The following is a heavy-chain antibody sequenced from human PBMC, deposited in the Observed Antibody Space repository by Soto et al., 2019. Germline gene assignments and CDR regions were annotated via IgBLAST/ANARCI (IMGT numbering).Heavy chain of an antibody. Sequence: QVQLVQSGTEVKKPGSSVKVSCKASGGTFRNYPINWVRQAPGQGLEWMGSIFPVTDIPDYAQNFQARLTINTDKSTITAHMELSSLTADDAAMYFRAIVPLVVSNSFDSWGQGTLVTVSS. CDR2: IFPVTDIP. V-gene: IGHV1-69*02. CDR1: GGTFRNYP. CDR3: AIVPLVVSNSFDS. J-gene: IGHJ4*02.